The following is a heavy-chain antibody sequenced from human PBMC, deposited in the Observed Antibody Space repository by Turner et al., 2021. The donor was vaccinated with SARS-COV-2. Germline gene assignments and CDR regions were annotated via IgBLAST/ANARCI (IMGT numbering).Heavy chain of an antibody. J-gene: IGHJ6*02. CDR1: GFIVSSNY. D-gene: IGHD3-3*01. CDR2: IYSGGST. V-gene: IGHV3-53*01. Sequence: EVQVLESGGGLVQPGGSLRLSCAASGFIVSSNYMSWVRQAPGKGLEWVSVIYSGGSTYYEDSVKGRFTISRDKSKNTLYLQMNSLRAEDTAVYYCARDLMEVGGMDVWGQGTTVTVSS. CDR3: ARDLMEVGGMDV.